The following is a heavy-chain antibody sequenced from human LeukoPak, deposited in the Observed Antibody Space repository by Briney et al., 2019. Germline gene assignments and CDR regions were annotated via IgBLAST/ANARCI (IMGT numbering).Heavy chain of an antibody. D-gene: IGHD4-11*01. CDR1: GGTFISYA. CDR3: ARVGSADYSNYYFDC. V-gene: IGHV1-69*13. J-gene: IGHJ4*02. CDR2: IIPIFGTA. Sequence: GASVKVSCKASGGTFISYAISWVRQAPGQGLEWMGGIIPIFGTANYAQKFQGRVTITADEATSTAYMELSSLRSEDPAVYYCARVGSADYSNYYFDCWGQGTLVTVSS.